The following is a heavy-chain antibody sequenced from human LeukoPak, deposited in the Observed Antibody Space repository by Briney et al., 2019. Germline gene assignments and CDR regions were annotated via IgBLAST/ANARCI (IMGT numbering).Heavy chain of an antibody. CDR1: GFTFSSYA. Sequence: GGSLRLSCAASGFTFSSYAINWVRQAPGKGLEWVSCISSSGSYIYYADSVRGRFTISRDNAKNSLYPQMNSLRVEDTAVYYCARDYDRSGYSDSWGQGTLVTVSS. CDR3: ARDYDRSGYSDS. J-gene: IGHJ4*02. CDR2: ISSSGSYI. D-gene: IGHD3-22*01. V-gene: IGHV3-21*01.